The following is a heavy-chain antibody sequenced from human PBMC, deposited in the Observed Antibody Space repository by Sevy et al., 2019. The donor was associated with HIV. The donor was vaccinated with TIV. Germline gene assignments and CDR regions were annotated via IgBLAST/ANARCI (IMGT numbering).Heavy chain of an antibody. CDR3: AGLPVGAAGPYYFDY. Sequence: GESLKISCKGSGYSFANNWIGWVRQMPGKGLEWMGIVYPCDSDTTYSPSFQGQVTIPVAKSISTAYLQWNSPKASATALYYCAGLPVGAAGPYYFDYWGQGTLVTVSS. CDR2: VYPCDSDT. CDR1: GYSFANNW. D-gene: IGHD6-13*01. J-gene: IGHJ4*02. V-gene: IGHV5-51*01.